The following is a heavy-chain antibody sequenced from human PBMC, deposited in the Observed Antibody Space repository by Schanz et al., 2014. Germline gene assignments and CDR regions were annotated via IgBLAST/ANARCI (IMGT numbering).Heavy chain of an antibody. CDR1: GFSVSTNY. CDR3: RLWFGELYYGMDV. V-gene: IGHV3-53*01. D-gene: IGHD3-10*01. CDR2: ISAGGTNT. Sequence: EVQLVESGGGLMQPGGSLRLSCAVSGFSVSTNYMSWVRQAPGKGLEWVSSISAGGTNTYYADSVKGRFTISRDNSKNTLYLQMNSLGPEDTAVYYCRLWFGELYYGMDVWGQGTTVTVSS. J-gene: IGHJ6*02.